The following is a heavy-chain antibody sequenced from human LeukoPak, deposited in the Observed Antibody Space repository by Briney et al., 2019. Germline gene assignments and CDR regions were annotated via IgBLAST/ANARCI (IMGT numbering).Heavy chain of an antibody. V-gene: IGHV1-69*01. D-gene: IGHD4-17*01. CDR3: ARDMGGDYTQFHFDY. J-gene: IGHJ4*02. CDR2: IIPIFGTA. CDR1: GGTFSSYA. Sequence: SVEVSCKASGGTFSSYAISWVRQAPGQGLEWMGGIIPIFGTANYAQKFQGRVTITADESTSTAYMELSSLRSEDTAVYYCARDMGGDYTQFHFDYWGQGTLVTVSS.